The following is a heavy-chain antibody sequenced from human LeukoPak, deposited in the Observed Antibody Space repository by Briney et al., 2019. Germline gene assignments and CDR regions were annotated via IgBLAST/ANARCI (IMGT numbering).Heavy chain of an antibody. CDR3: ARTWIQLWLVGY. D-gene: IGHD5-18*01. V-gene: IGHV3-30*02. J-gene: IGHJ4*02. Sequence: GSLRLSCAASGFTFSSYGMHWVRRAPGKGLEWVAFIRYDGSNKYYADSVKGRFTISRDNSKNTLYLQMNSLRAEDTAVYYCARTWIQLWLVGYWGQGTLVTVSS. CDR1: GFTFSSYG. CDR2: IRYDGSNK.